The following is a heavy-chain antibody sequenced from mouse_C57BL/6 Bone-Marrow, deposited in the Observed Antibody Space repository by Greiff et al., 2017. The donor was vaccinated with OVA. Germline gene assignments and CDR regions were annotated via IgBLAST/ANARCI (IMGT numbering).Heavy chain of an antibody. Sequence: EVQLQQSGPELVKPGASVMISCKASGYTFTDYYMNWVKQSHGKSLEWIGDINPNNGGTSYNQKFKGKATLTVDKSSSTAYMELRSLTSEDSAVYYCARTTVVATDYWGQGTTLTVSS. CDR2: INPNNGGT. CDR1: GYTFTDYY. CDR3: ARTTVVATDY. V-gene: IGHV1-26*01. J-gene: IGHJ2*01. D-gene: IGHD1-1*01.